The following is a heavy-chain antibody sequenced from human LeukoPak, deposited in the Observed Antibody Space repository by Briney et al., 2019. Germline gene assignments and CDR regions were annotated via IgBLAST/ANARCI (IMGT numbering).Heavy chain of an antibody. Sequence: ASVKVSCKASGYIFSAYYMHWVRQAPGQGLEWMGWINPNSGGTNYAQKFQGRVTMTRDTSISTAYMELSRLRSDDTAVYYCAKAYASGIHFLDYWGQGTLVTVSS. D-gene: IGHD3-10*01. J-gene: IGHJ4*02. V-gene: IGHV1-2*02. CDR3: AKAYASGIHFLDY. CDR1: GYIFSAYY. CDR2: INPNSGGT.